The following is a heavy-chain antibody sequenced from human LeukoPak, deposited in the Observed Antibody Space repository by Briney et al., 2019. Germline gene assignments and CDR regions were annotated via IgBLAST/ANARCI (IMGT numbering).Heavy chain of an antibody. J-gene: IGHJ4*02. Sequence: GGSPRVSCAASGFTFSSYGMSWVRQTPEKGLEWVSAISGSSGGTYYADSVKGRFTVSRDNSKNTLYLQMNSLRAEDAAVYYCAKRAYSGYDYFDYWGQGTLVAVSS. V-gene: IGHV3-23*01. CDR2: ISGSSGGT. D-gene: IGHD5-12*01. CDR1: GFTFSSYG. CDR3: AKRAYSGYDYFDY.